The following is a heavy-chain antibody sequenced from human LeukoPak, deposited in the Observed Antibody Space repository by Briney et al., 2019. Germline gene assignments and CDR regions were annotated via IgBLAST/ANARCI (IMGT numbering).Heavy chain of an antibody. CDR3: AELGITMIGGV. Sequence: GGSLGLSCAASGFTFSSYEMNWVRQAPGKGLEWVSYISSSGSTIYYADSVKGRFTISRDNAKNSLYLQMNSLRAEDAAVYYCAELGITMIGGVWGKGTTVTISS. CDR1: GFTFSSYE. V-gene: IGHV3-48*03. CDR2: ISSSGSTI. D-gene: IGHD3-10*02. J-gene: IGHJ6*04.